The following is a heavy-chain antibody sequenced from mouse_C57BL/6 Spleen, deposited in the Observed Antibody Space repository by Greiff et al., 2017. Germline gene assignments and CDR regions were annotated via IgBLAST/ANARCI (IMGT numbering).Heavy chain of an antibody. D-gene: IGHD2-2*01. Sequence: EVQLQQSGPELVKPGASVKISCKASGYTFTDYYMNWVKQSHGKSLEWIGDINPNNGGTSYNQKFKGKATLTVDKSSSTAYMELRSLTSEDSAVYYCARGALWLRHYFDYWGQGTTLTVSS. V-gene: IGHV1-26*01. CDR3: ARGALWLRHYFDY. J-gene: IGHJ2*01. CDR1: GYTFTDYY. CDR2: INPNNGGT.